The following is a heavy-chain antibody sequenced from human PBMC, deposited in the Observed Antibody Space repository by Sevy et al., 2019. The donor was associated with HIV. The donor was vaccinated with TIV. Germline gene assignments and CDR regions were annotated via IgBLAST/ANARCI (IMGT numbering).Heavy chain of an antibody. Sequence: GGSLRLSCAASGFTFSSYAMSWVRQAPGKGLEWVSAISGSGGSTYYADSVKGRFTISRDNSKNTLDLQMNSLRAEDTAVYYCAKTQWELPDYFDYWGQGTLVTVSS. CDR2: ISGSGGST. CDR1: GFTFSSYA. D-gene: IGHD1-26*01. CDR3: AKTQWELPDYFDY. J-gene: IGHJ4*02. V-gene: IGHV3-23*01.